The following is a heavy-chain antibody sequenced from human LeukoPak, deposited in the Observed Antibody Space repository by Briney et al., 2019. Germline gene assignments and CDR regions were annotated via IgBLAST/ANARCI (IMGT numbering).Heavy chain of an antibody. CDR1: GGTFSIYA. Sequence: SVKVSCKASGGTFSIYAISWVRQAPGQGLEWMGGIIPIFGTANYAQKFQGRVTITADESTSTAYMELSSLRSEGTAVYYCARDGPTYYYDSSGYYPMDVWGQGTTVTVSS. J-gene: IGHJ6*02. V-gene: IGHV1-69*13. D-gene: IGHD3-22*01. CDR3: ARDGPTYYYDSSGYYPMDV. CDR2: IIPIFGTA.